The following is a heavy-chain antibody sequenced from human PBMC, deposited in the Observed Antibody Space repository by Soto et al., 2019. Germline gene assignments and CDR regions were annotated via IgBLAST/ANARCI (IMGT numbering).Heavy chain of an antibody. Sequence: ASVKVSCKASGYTFTSYGISWVRQAPGQGLEWMGWISAYNGNTNYAQKLQGRVTMTTDTSTSTAYMELRSLRSDDTAVYYCARERLWDYGDYRIDYWGQGTLVTAYS. CDR1: GYTFTSYG. J-gene: IGHJ4*02. CDR3: ARERLWDYGDYRIDY. CDR2: ISAYNGNT. D-gene: IGHD4-17*01. V-gene: IGHV1-18*01.